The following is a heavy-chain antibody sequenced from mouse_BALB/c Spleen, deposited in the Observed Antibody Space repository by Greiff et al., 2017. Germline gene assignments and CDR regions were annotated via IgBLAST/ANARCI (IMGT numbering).Heavy chain of an antibody. Sequence: EVQGVESGGGLVQPGGSLKLSCAASGFTFSSYTMSWVRQTPEKRLEWVAYISNGGGSTYYPDTVKGRFTISRDNAKNTLYLQMSSLKSEDTAMYYCARHYGNYFDYWGQGTTLTVSS. CDR2: ISNGGGST. D-gene: IGHD2-1*01. J-gene: IGHJ2*01. CDR3: ARHYGNYFDY. CDR1: GFTFSSYT. V-gene: IGHV5-12-2*01.